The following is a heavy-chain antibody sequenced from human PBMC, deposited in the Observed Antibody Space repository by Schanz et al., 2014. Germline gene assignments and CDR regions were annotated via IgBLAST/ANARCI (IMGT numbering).Heavy chain of an antibody. CDR3: TRDVRLDRRGNWFDP. D-gene: IGHD1-1*01. Sequence: GQLVESGGGVVQPGKSLRLSCATSGFIFRSFGIHWVRQAPGKGLEWVSAILGLASTTYYADSVKGRFTISRDNSKNLLYLQMNSLRAEDTAVYYCTRDVRLDRRGNWFDPWGQGTLVTVSS. CDR1: GFIFRSFG. J-gene: IGHJ5*02. V-gene: IGHV3-23*04. CDR2: ILGLASTT.